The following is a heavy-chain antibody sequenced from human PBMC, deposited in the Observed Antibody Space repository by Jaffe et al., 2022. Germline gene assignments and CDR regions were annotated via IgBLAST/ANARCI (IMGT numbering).Heavy chain of an antibody. CDR1: GYSFTSYW. CDR3: VRHYDILTGSDAFDI. V-gene: IGHV5-51*01. CDR2: IYPGDSDT. Sequence: EVQLVQSGAEVKKPGESLKISCKGSGYSFTSYWIGWVRQMPGKGLEWMGIIYPGDSDTRYSPSFQGQVTISADKSISTAYLQWSSLKASDTAMYYCVRHYDILTGSDAFDIWGQGTMVTVSS. J-gene: IGHJ3*02. D-gene: IGHD3-9*01.